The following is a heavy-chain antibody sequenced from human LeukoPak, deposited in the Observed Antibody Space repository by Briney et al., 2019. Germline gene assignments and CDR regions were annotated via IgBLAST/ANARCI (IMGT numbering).Heavy chain of an antibody. D-gene: IGHD2-2*01. CDR2: MSSSGSTI. Sequence: GGSLRLSCAAPGFTFSDYYMNWIRLAPGKGLEWISYMSSSGSTISYADSVTGRFTVSRDNAKNSLYLQMNSLRAEDTAVYYCARSILPAANAIDYWGQGTLLTVSS. CDR1: GFTFSDYY. CDR3: ARSILPAANAIDY. V-gene: IGHV3-11*04. J-gene: IGHJ4*02.